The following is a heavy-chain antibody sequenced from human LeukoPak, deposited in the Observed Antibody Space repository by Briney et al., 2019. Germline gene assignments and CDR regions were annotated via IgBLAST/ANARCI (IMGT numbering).Heavy chain of an antibody. D-gene: IGHD6-19*01. CDR2: ISYDGSNK. Sequence: HSGGSLRLSCAASGFTFSSYAMHWVRQAPGKGLEWVAVISYDGSNKYYADSVKGRFTISRDNSKNTLYLQMNSLRAEDTAVYYCARDREIAVAGVSFADYWGQGTLVTVSS. J-gene: IGHJ4*02. V-gene: IGHV3-30-3*01. CDR1: GFTFSSYA. CDR3: ARDREIAVAGVSFADY.